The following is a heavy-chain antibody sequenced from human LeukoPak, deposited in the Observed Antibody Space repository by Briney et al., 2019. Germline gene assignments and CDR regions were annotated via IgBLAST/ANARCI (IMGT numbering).Heavy chain of an antibody. CDR3: ARFGSGYDYFDY. Sequence: SETLSLTCTVSGGSISSGGYHWSWIRQHPGKGLEWIGYIYYSGSTYYNPSLKSRVTISVDTSKNQFSLKLSSVTAADTAVYYCARFGSGYDYFDYWGQGTLVTVSS. V-gene: IGHV4-31*03. CDR1: GGSISSGGYH. CDR2: IYYSGST. J-gene: IGHJ4*02. D-gene: IGHD5-12*01.